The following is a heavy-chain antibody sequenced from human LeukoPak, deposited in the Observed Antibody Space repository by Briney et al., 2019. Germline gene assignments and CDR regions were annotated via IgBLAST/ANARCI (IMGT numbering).Heavy chain of an antibody. J-gene: IGHJ6*02. Sequence: ASVKVSCKASGYTFTSYDINWVRQATGQGLEWMGWMNPNSGNTGYAQKFQGRVTMTRNTSISTAYMGLSSLRSEDTAVYYCARRENYYYYYGMDVWGQGTTVTVSS. CDR2: MNPNSGNT. CDR1: GYTFTSYD. V-gene: IGHV1-8*01. D-gene: IGHD5-24*01. CDR3: ARRENYYYYYGMDV.